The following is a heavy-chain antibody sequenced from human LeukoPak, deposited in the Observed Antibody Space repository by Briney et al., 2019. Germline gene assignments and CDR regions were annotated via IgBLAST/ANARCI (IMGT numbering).Heavy chain of an antibody. CDR2: ISTRGTYM. Sequence: GGSLRLSCAASGFTFSSFSMNWGRQAPGKGLEGGSSISTRGTYMYYTDSVKGRFTISRDKAKNPLYLHTNSLRAEDTAVYYCARDIIAVVATDFWGQGARVTVSS. CDR3: ARDIIAVVATDF. CDR1: GFTFSSFS. D-gene: IGHD6-19*01. V-gene: IGHV3-21*01. J-gene: IGHJ4*02.